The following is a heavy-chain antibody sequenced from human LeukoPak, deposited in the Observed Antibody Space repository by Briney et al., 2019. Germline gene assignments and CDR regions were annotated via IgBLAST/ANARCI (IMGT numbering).Heavy chain of an antibody. CDR3: ARVRAAHVVTAMRY. D-gene: IGHD2-21*02. V-gene: IGHV3-30*03. J-gene: IGHJ4*02. CDR1: GFTFSSYG. CDR2: ISYDGSNK. Sequence: GGSLRLSCAASGFTFSSYGMHWVRQAPGKGLEWVAVISYDGSNKYYADSVKGRFTISRDNSKNSLYLQMNSLRAEDTAVYYCARVRAAHVVTAMRYWGQGTLVTVSS.